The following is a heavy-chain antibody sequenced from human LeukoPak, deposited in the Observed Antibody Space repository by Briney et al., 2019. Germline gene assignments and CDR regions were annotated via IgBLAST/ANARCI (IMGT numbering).Heavy chain of an antibody. D-gene: IGHD1-7*01. CDR1: LYTSTGYY. J-gene: IGHJ5*02. V-gene: IGHV1-2*02. CDR2: INPNSGGT. Sequence: ASPWVSRKDSLYTSTGYYMHCVPHAPGQGLEWMGWINPNSGGTNYAQKFQGRVTMTRDTSISTAYMELSRLRSDDTAVYYCARRRFAAGTTRSWFDPWGQGTLVTVSS. CDR3: ARRRFAAGTTRSWFDP.